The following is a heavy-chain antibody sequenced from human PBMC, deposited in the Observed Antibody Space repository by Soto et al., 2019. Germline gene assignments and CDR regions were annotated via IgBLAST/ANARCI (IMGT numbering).Heavy chain of an antibody. J-gene: IGHJ1*01. CDR1: GFTFRDYW. D-gene: IGHD1-1*01. CDR3: ARTRTTLEH. CDR2: IKQDGSEK. V-gene: IGHV3-7*01. Sequence: ESGGGLVQPGGSLRLSCAASGFTFRDYWMTWARQAPGKGLEWVASIKQDGSEKYYVDSARGRFTISRDNAKNSLSLQINSLRAEDTAVYYCARTRTTLEHWGQGTLVTVSS.